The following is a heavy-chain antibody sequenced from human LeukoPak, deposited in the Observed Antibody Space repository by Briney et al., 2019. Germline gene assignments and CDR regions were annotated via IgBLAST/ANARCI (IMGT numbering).Heavy chain of an antibody. J-gene: IGHJ4*02. CDR3: ARVPYSYDSGRAADY. V-gene: IGHV3-33*01. CDR2: IWYDGSNK. Sequence: TGGSLRLSCAASGFTFSSYGMHWVRQAPGKGLEWVALIWYDGSNKYYADSVKGRLTISRDNAKNTLHLQMNSLRAEDTAVYYCARVPYSYDSGRAADYWGQGTLVTVSS. D-gene: IGHD3-22*01. CDR1: GFTFSSYG.